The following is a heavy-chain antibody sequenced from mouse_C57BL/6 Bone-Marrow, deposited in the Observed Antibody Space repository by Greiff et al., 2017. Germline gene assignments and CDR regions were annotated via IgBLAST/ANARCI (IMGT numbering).Heavy chain of an antibody. V-gene: IGHV1-7*01. Sequence: QVQLKQSGAELAKPGASVKLSCKASGYTFTSYWMHWVKQRPGQGLEWIGYINPSSGYTKYNQKFKDKATLTADKSSSTAYMQLSSLTYEDSAVYYCARPPYYSNYEVAYWGQGTLVTVSA. CDR1: GYTFTSYW. CDR3: ARPPYYSNYEVAY. CDR2: INPSSGYT. D-gene: IGHD2-5*01. J-gene: IGHJ3*01.